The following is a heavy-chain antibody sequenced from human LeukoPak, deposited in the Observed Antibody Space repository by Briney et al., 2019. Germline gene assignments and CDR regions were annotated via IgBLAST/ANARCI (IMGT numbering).Heavy chain of an antibody. CDR1: GFTFSSYA. D-gene: IGHD6-19*01. CDR3: ARDQYGYSSGWYLRMGFDY. V-gene: IGHV3-30*04. Sequence: PGGSLRLSCAASGFTFSSYAMHWVRQAPGKGLEWVAVISYDGSNKYYADSVKGRFTISRDNSKNTLYLRMNSLRAEDTAVYYCARDQYGYSSGWYLRMGFDYWGQGTLVTVSS. CDR2: ISYDGSNK. J-gene: IGHJ4*02.